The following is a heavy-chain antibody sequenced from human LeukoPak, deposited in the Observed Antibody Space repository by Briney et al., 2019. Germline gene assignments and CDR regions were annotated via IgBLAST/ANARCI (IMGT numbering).Heavy chain of an antibody. CDR3: ARARDYGSGKANAFDI. CDR2: IKRDGSEK. CDR1: GFTFSSYW. V-gene: IGHV3-7*05. J-gene: IGHJ3*02. D-gene: IGHD3-10*01. Sequence: GGSLRLSCAASGFTFSSYWMSWVRQAPGKGPEWVANIKRDGSEKYYVDSVEGRFTISRDNADNSLYLQMNSLRAEDTAFYYCARARDYGSGKANAFDIWGQGTMVTVSS.